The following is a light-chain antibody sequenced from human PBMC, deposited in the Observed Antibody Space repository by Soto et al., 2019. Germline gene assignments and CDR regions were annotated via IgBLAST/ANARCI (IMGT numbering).Light chain of an antibody. J-gene: IGKJ5*01. Sequence: EIVFTHSPFTLSSSPVERATLSCMASQSVSSSYLAWYQQKPGQAPRLLIYGASSRATGIPDRFSGGGSGTDFTLTISRLEPEDFAVYYCQQYEGNFGQGTRLEIK. CDR2: GAS. V-gene: IGKV3-20*01. CDR1: QSVSSSY. CDR3: QQYEGN.